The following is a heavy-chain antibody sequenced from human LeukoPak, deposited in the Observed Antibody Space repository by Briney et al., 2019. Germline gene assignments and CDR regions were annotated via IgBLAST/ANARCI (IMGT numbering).Heavy chain of an antibody. Sequence: SETLSLTCTVSGGSISSYYWSWVRQPPGKGLEWIGYIYNSGSTNYNPSLKSRVTISVDTSKNQFSLKLSSVTAADTAVYYCARDAHSSNWLLFDPRGQGTLVTVSS. CDR3: ARDAHSSNWLLFDP. V-gene: IGHV4-59*01. J-gene: IGHJ5*02. CDR2: IYNSGST. D-gene: IGHD6-13*01. CDR1: GGSISSYY.